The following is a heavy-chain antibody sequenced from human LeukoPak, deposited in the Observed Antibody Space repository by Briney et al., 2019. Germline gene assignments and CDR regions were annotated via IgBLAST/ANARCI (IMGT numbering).Heavy chain of an antibody. V-gene: IGHV4-39*01. CDR3: ARHENIIIVPTAHAFDY. Sequence: SETLSLTCTVSGGSISNSDYYWGWIRQPPGKGLEWIGTIYYSGNTYYNPSLESRAPISVDTSNNRFSLKLNSVTAAGTAVYFCARHENIIIVPTAHAFDYWGQGTLVTVSS. J-gene: IGHJ4*02. CDR2: IYYSGNT. CDR1: GGSISNSDYY. D-gene: IGHD2/OR15-2a*01.